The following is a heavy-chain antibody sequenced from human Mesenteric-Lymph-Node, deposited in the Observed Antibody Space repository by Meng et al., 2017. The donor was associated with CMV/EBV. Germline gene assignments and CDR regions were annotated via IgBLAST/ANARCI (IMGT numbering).Heavy chain of an antibody. D-gene: IGHD5-18*01. CDR1: GYTFTGYY. J-gene: IGHJ4*02. V-gene: IGHV1-2*02. CDR3: ARGSTLWPRSPFLY. Sequence: ASVKVSCKASGYTFTGYYMHWVRQAPGQGLEWMGWINPNSGGTNYAQKFQGRVTMTRDTSISTAYMELSSLRSEDTAVYYCARGSTLWPRSPFLYWGQGTLVTVSS. CDR2: INPNSGGT.